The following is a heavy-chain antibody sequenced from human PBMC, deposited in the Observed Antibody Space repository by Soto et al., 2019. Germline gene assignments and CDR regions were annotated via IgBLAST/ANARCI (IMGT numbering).Heavy chain of an antibody. Sequence: EASVKVSCKASGYTFTGYYMHWVRQAPGQGLEWMGWINPNSGGTNYAQKFQGRVTMTRDTSISTAYMELSRLRSDDTAVYYCARELDSSGYYLDYWGQGTLVTVSS. CDR3: ARELDSSGYYLDY. J-gene: IGHJ4*02. V-gene: IGHV1-2*02. CDR2: INPNSGGT. CDR1: GYTFTGYY. D-gene: IGHD3-22*01.